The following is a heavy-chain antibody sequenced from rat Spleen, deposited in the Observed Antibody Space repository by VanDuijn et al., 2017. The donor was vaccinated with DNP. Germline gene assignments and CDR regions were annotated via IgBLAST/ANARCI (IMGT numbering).Heavy chain of an antibody. V-gene: IGHV5S10*01. CDR3: ARRGYYSGDYFDY. Sequence: EVQLVESGGGLVQPGRSLKLSCAASGFTFSDYNMAWVRQAPKKGLEWVATIIYDDSRTYYRDSVKGRFTISRDNAKSTLYLQMDSLRSEDTATYYCARRGYYSGDYFDYWGQGVMVTVSS. CDR2: IIYDDSRT. D-gene: IGHD1-1*01. CDR1: GFTFSDYN. J-gene: IGHJ2*01.